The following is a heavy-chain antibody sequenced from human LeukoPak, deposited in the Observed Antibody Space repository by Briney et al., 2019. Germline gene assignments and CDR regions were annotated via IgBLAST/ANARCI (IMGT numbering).Heavy chain of an antibody. V-gene: IGHV3-30*02. CDR1: GFTFSSYG. Sequence: HPGRSLRLSCAASGFTFSSYGMHWVRQAPGKGLEWVAFIRYDGSNKYYADSVKGRFTISRDNSKNTLYLQMNSLRAEDTAVYYCAKDQYRWNYLIVFDAFDIWGQGTMVTVSS. CDR3: AKDQYRWNYLIVFDAFDI. J-gene: IGHJ3*02. D-gene: IGHD1-7*01. CDR2: IRYDGSNK.